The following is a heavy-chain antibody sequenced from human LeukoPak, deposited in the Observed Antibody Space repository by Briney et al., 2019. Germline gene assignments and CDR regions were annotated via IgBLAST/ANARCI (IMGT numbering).Heavy chain of an antibody. CDR3: AKDLIWYSSSPYYYGMDV. J-gene: IGHJ6*02. D-gene: IGHD6-6*01. V-gene: IGHV3-23*01. CDR1: GFTFRTFA. Sequence: GGSLRLSCAASGFTFRTFAMSWVRQAPGKGLEWVSTVSDRDDSTHYADSVKGRFTISRDNSKNTLYLQMNSLRAEDTAVYYCAKDLIWYSSSPYYYGMDVWGQGTTVTVSS. CDR2: VSDRDDST.